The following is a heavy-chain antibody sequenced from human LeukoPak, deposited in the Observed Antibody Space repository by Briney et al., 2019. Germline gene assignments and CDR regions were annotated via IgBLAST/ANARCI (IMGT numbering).Heavy chain of an antibody. CDR3: ARFGDSSSWYVHYYYYYMDV. CDR1: GFIFSSYE. Sequence: GGSLRLSCAASGFIFSSYEMNWVRQAPGKGLEWVSYISSSGSRIYFADSVKGRFTISRDNAKNSLYLQMNSLRAEDTAVYYCARFGDSSSWYVHYYYYYMDVWGKGTTVTVSS. D-gene: IGHD6-13*01. J-gene: IGHJ6*03. CDR2: ISSSGSRI. V-gene: IGHV3-48*03.